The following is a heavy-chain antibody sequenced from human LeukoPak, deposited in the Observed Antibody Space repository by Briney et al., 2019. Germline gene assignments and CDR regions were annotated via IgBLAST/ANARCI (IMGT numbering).Heavy chain of an antibody. J-gene: IGHJ4*02. CDR2: VWYDGSNK. D-gene: IGHD4/OR15-4a*01. CDR1: GFTFSRYG. V-gene: IGHV3-33*01. CDR3: ARDRSARTYFDY. Sequence: GGTLTLSCAASGFTFSRYGLHWVGLAPATGREGMAVVWYDGSNKYYADSVKGRFTISRDNSKNTLYLRMNSLRAEDTAVYYCARDRSARTYFDYWGQGTLVTVSS.